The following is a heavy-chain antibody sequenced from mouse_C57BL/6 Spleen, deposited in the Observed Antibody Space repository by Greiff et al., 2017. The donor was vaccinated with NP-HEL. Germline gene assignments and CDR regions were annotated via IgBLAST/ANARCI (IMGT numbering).Heavy chain of an antibody. CDR3: TRSGLGRPHYYAMDY. CDR2: IDPETGGT. Sequence: QVQLQQSGAELVRPGASVTLSCKASGYTFTDYEMHWVKQTPVHGLEWIGAIDPETGGTAYNQKFKGKAILTADKSSSTAYMELRSLTSEDSAVYYCTRSGLGRPHYYAMDYWGQGTSVTVSS. D-gene: IGHD4-1*01. J-gene: IGHJ4*01. V-gene: IGHV1-15*01. CDR1: GYTFTDYE.